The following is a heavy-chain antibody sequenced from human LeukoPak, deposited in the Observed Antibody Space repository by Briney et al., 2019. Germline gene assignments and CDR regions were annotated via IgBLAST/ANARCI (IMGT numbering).Heavy chain of an antibody. Sequence: PGRSLRLSCAASGFTFSSYGMHWVRQAPGKGLEWVAVISYDGSNKYYADSVKGRFTISRDNSKNTLYLQMNSLRAEDTAVYYCATLEGTYDFWSGYPPSNDYWGQGTLVTVSS. CDR2: ISYDGSNK. J-gene: IGHJ4*02. D-gene: IGHD3-3*01. CDR1: GFTFSSYG. V-gene: IGHV3-30*03. CDR3: ATLEGTYDFWSGYPPSNDY.